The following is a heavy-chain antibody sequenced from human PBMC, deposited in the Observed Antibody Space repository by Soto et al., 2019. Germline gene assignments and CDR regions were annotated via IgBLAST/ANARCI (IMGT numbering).Heavy chain of an antibody. V-gene: IGHV4-61*08. CDR2: IYYSGST. Sequence: SVRSSVADGCIRSGGSYCSLISKHPGKGLEWIGYIYYSGSTNYNPSLKSRVTISVDTSKNQFSLKLSSVTAADTAVYFCTRDLGGGDSPGQFDYWGHGTLVPVSS. D-gene: IGHD2-21*01. CDR3: TRDLGGGDSPGQFDY. J-gene: IGHJ4*01. CDR1: DGCIRSGGSY.